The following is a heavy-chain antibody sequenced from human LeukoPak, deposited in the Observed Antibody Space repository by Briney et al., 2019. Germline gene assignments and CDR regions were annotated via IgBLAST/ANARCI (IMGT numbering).Heavy chain of an antibody. CDR2: ISSSSSTI. V-gene: IGHV3-48*01. J-gene: IGHJ4*02. CDR3: AKDLGWTFDY. Sequence: GGSLRLSCAASGFTFSSYRMNWVRQAPGKGLEWVSYISSSSSTIYYADSVKGRFTISRDNAKNSLYLQMNSLRAEDTAVYYCAKDLGWTFDYWGQGTLVTVSS. CDR1: GFTFSSYR. D-gene: IGHD6-19*01.